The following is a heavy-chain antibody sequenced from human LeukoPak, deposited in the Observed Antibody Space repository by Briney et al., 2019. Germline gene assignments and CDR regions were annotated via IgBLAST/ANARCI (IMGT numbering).Heavy chain of an antibody. CDR2: IRSKTNNYAT. J-gene: IGHJ4*02. CDR1: GFTFSSYW. V-gene: IGHV3-73*01. CDR3: SRRGYDH. Sequence: PGGSLRLSCAASGFTFSSYWMSWVRQAPGKGLEWVGHIRSKTNNYATTYAASVKGRFTISRDDSKNTAYLQMNSLKTEDTAVYYCSRRGYDHWGQGILVTVTS. D-gene: IGHD2-15*01.